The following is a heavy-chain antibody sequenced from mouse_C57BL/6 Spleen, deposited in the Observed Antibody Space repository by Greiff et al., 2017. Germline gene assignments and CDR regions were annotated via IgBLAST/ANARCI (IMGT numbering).Heavy chain of an antibody. CDR3: ARGDTTVVKGYCEV. D-gene: IGHD1-1*01. CDR1: GYTFTDYS. V-gene: IGHV1-76*01. J-gene: IGHJ1*03. CDR2: IYPGSGNT. Sequence: QVQLQQSGAELVRPGASVKLSCKASGYTFTDYSINWVKQRPGQGLEWIARIYPGSGNTYYNEKFKGKATLTAEKSSSTAYMQRSSLTSEDSAVYVCARGDTTVVKGYCEVGGTGTTVTVSS.